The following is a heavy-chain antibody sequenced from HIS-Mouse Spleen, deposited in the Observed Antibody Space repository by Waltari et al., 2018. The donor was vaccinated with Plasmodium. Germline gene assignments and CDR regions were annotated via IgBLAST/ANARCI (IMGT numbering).Heavy chain of an antibody. V-gene: IGHV4-39*07. J-gene: IGHJ4*02. Sequence: QLQLQESGPGLVQPSETLSLTCPVSGGSIRTHRYYWGWLRHPPGQGPEWIGSSYYSGSTYYNPSIKSRVTISVDTSKNQFSLKLSSVTAADTAVYYCARDRITGTSYFDYWGQGTLVTVSS. CDR3: ARDRITGTSYFDY. CDR2: SYYSGST. D-gene: IGHD1-7*01. CDR1: GGSIRTHRYY.